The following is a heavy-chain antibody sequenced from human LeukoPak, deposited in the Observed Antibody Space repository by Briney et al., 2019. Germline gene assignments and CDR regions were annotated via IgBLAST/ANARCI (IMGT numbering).Heavy chain of an antibody. CDR3: ARGRYDTSGYPDDY. J-gene: IGHJ4*02. CDR2: IYYSGST. V-gene: IGHV4-59*08. D-gene: IGHD3-22*01. Sequence: SETLSLTCTVSGGSITSYYWGWFRQPPGKGLEWIGYIYYSGSTNYNPSLKSRATISVDTSKNQFSLKLSSVTAADTAVYYCARGRYDTSGYPDDYWGQGTLVTVSS. CDR1: GGSITSYY.